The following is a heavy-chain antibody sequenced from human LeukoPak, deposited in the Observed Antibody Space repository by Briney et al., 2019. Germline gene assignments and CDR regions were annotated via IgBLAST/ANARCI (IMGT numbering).Heavy chain of an antibody. CDR1: GGSISSSSYY. CDR3: ARTISGISPRHFDY. Sequence: SETLSLTCTVSGGSISSSSYYWGWIRQPPGKGLEWIGSIYYSGSTYYNPSLKSRVTISVDTSKNQFSLKLSSVTAADTAVYYCARTISGISPRHFDYWGQGTLVTVSS. V-gene: IGHV4-39*07. J-gene: IGHJ4*02. CDR2: IYYSGST. D-gene: IGHD1-26*01.